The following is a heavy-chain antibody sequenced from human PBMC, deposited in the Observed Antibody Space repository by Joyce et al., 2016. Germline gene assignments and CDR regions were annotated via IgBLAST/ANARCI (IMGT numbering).Heavy chain of an antibody. CDR1: GGDFSNYT. CDR3: ARGGTSSDHYFFYTLDV. CDR2: IIPFVGAA. J-gene: IGHJ6*02. V-gene: IGHV1-69*12. Sequence: QVLLVQSGAAVKRPGSSLRVSCKSYGGDFSNYTVNWVRQAPGQRLEWMGGIIPFVGAAKYAEDFQGRVTLTADQSTRTAYLELSSLTSADTAVYYCARGGTSSDHYFFYTLDVWGPGTTVIVSS. D-gene: IGHD1-14*01.